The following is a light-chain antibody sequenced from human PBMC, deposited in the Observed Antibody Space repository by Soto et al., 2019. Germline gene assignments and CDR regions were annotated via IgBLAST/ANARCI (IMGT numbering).Light chain of an antibody. CDR1: ETVRTN. Sequence: IVMTQSPVTLSVSPGERVTLSCRASETVRTNLAWFQQKPGQTPRLLIFGASTRATGIPTRFTGSGSETEFTLTIDSLQSEDLAVYYCQQYYNWPAYSFGPGTKLEI. CDR2: GAS. CDR3: QQYYNWPAYS. V-gene: IGKV3-15*01. J-gene: IGKJ2*01.